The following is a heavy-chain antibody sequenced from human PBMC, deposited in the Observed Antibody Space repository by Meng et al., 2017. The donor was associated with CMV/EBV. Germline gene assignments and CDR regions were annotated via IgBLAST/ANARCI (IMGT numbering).Heavy chain of an antibody. Sequence: SGPTLVKPTQILTLTCTFSGFSLSTSGVGVGWIRQPPGKALEWLALIYWNDDKRYSPSLKSRLTITKDTSKNQVVLTMTNMDPVDTATYYCAHRRQHLQGRGFDYWGQGTLVTVSS. D-gene: IGHD3-10*01. CDR2: IYWNDDK. CDR3: AHRRQHLQGRGFDY. V-gene: IGHV2-5*01. J-gene: IGHJ4*02. CDR1: GFSLSTSGVG.